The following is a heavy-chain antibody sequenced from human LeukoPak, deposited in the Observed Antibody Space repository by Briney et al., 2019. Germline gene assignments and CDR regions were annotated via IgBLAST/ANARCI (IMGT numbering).Heavy chain of an antibody. CDR3: AKGHGDASGYYYFDS. J-gene: IGHJ4*02. D-gene: IGHD3-22*01. CDR2: IRGNADTT. V-gene: IGHV3-23*01. Sequence: GGSLRLSCAASGFIFNNYGMSWVRQAPGKGLEWVSAIRGNADTTYYADSVKGRFSIFRDNNKNMLYLQMNSQRVEDTAVYYCAKGHGDASGYYYFDSWGQGTLVTVSS. CDR1: GFIFNNYG.